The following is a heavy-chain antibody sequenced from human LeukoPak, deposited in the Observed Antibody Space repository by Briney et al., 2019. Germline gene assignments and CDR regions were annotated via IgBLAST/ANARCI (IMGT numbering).Heavy chain of an antibody. V-gene: IGHV4-34*01. CDR1: GGSFSGYY. D-gene: IGHD6-13*01. Sequence: SETLSLTCAVYGGSFSGYYWSWIRQPPGKGLEWIGEINHSGSTNYNPSLKSRVTISVDTSKNQFSLKLSSVTAADTAVHYCARGLLAAAVDYWGQGTLVTVSS. CDR2: INHSGST. J-gene: IGHJ4*02. CDR3: ARGLLAAAVDY.